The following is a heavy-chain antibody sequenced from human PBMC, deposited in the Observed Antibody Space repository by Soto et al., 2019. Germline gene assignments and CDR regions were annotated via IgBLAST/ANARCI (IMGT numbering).Heavy chain of an antibody. CDR1: GFSFSSYV. V-gene: IGHV3-30*04. CDR3: AREGSGDAYSAGGAMDC. D-gene: IGHD4-4*01. Sequence: QVQLVESGGDVVQPGRSLRLSCETSGFSFSSYVLHWVRQAPGKGLKGVAGLSYYERDNYYADSVKGRFTISRDNSKNTLYLQMNSLRTEDTAVYYCAREGSGDAYSAGGAMDCWGQGTLVTVSS. CDR2: LSYYERDN. J-gene: IGHJ4*02.